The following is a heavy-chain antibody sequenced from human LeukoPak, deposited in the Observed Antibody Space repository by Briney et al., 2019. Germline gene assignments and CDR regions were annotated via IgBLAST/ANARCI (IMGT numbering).Heavy chain of an antibody. CDR3: ARDESFYGSGRYY. D-gene: IGHD3-10*01. Sequence: GGSLRLSCAASGFTVSTNYMSWVRQAPGKGLEWVSVIYSGGSTYYADSVKGRFTISRDNSKNTPYLQMNSLRAEDTAVYYCARDESFYGSGRYYWGQGTLVTVSS. J-gene: IGHJ4*02. CDR2: IYSGGST. CDR1: GFTVSTNY. V-gene: IGHV3-53*01.